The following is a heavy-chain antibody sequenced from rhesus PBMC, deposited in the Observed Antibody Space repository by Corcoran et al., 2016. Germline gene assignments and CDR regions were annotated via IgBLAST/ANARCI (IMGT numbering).Heavy chain of an antibody. Sequence: EVQLVESGGGLVQPGGSLRLSCAASGLTFSYYDINWVRQAPGKGLAWVSYIRKSGGSTYYADSVKGRFTISRDNSKKPLSLQMNSLRAEDTAVYYCAIRGSTSLFDYWGQGVPVTVSS. CDR1: GLTFSYYD. J-gene: IGHJ4*01. CDR3: AIRGSTSLFDY. V-gene: IGHV3S5*01. D-gene: IGHD1-44*01. CDR2: IRKSGGST.